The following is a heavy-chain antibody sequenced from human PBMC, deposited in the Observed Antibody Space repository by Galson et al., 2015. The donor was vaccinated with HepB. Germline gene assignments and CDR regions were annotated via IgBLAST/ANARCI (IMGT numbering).Heavy chain of an antibody. CDR2: ISSSNTYT. CDR3: ARDPSSGSYPRGWFDP. D-gene: IGHD1-26*01. Sequence: SLRLSCAASGFTFSTYSMNWVRQAPGKGLEWVSSISSSNTYTYYADSVKGRFTISRDNAKNSLYLQMSSLRAEDTAVYYCARDPSSGSYPRGWFDPWGQGTLVTVSS. J-gene: IGHJ5*02. V-gene: IGHV3-21*01. CDR1: GFTFSTYS.